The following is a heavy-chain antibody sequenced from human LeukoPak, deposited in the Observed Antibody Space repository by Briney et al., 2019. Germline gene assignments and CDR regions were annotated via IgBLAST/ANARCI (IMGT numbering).Heavy chain of an antibody. D-gene: IGHD2-2*01. CDR2: INPSSGAT. Sequence: ASVKVSCKASGYTFNMHSIIWVRQAPGQGLEWMGWINPSSGATNYAQNFQGRVTMTRDTSVSTAYMELSGLRSDDTAVYYCARRYCSSNSCYYFDYWGQGTLVTVPS. J-gene: IGHJ4*02. CDR1: GYTFNMHS. V-gene: IGHV1-2*02. CDR3: ARRYCSSNSCYYFDY.